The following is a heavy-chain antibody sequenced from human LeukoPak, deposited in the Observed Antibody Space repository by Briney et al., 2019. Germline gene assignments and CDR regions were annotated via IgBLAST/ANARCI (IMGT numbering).Heavy chain of an antibody. Sequence: GGSLRLSCAASGFTFSSYWMHWVRQAPGKGLVWVSRISGDGSGTNYADSVKGRFTISRDNAKNTVYLQINNLRAEDTAVYFCARYSSSSGGPSYFLDYWGQGTLVTVSS. V-gene: IGHV3-74*01. CDR1: GFTFSSYW. CDR2: ISGDGSGT. CDR3: ARYSSSSGGPSYFLDY. D-gene: IGHD6-6*01. J-gene: IGHJ4*02.